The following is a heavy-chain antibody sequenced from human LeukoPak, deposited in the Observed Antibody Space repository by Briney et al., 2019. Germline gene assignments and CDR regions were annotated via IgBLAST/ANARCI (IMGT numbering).Heavy chain of an antibody. CDR2: INPEGSRT. J-gene: IGHJ5*02. Sequence: GGSLRLSCAASGFTFRSNWMHWVRQAPGKGLVSVARINPEGSRTSYADSVKGRFTTSRDNAKNTLYLQMNSLRAEDTAVYYCARAGAYCSSTRCYNWVDPWGQGTLVTVSS. CDR3: ARAGAYCSSTRCYNWVDP. CDR1: GFTFRSNW. V-gene: IGHV3-74*01. D-gene: IGHD2-2*01.